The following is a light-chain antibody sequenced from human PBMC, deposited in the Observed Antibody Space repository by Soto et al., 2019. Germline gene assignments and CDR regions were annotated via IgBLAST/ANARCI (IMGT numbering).Light chain of an antibody. J-gene: IGLJ1*01. CDR1: SSDVGGYNY. V-gene: IGLV2-14*03. Sequence: QSALTQPASVSGSPGQSITISCSGTSSDVGGYNYVSWYHQHPGKAPKLVICDVSNRPSGVSTRFSGSKSGNTASLTISGLQAEDEADYYCSSYTSTSTRVFGTGTKLTVL. CDR3: SSYTSTSTRV. CDR2: DVS.